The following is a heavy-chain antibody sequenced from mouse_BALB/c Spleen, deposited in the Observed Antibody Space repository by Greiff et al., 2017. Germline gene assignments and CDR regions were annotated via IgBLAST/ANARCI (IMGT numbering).Heavy chain of an antibody. CDR3: TRGYYYGSSPYAMDY. Sequence: EVMLVESGGGLVKPGGSLKLSCAASGFTFSSYTMSWVRQTPEKRLEWVATISSGGSYTYYPDSVKGRFTISRDNAKNTLYLQMSSLKSEDTAMYYCTRGYYYGSSPYAMDYWGQGTSVTVSS. J-gene: IGHJ4*01. D-gene: IGHD1-1*01. V-gene: IGHV5-6-4*01. CDR1: GFTFSSYT. CDR2: ISSGGSYT.